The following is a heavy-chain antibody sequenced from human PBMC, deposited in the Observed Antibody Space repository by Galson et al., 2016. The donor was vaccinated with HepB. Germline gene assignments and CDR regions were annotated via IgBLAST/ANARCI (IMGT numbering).Heavy chain of an antibody. D-gene: IGHD3-10*01. CDR3: AKDRDYYGSGGEFDY. Sequence: LRLSCAASGFTFDDYTMHWVRQAPGKGLEWVSLISWDGGGTYYADSVKGRFTISRDNSKNSLDLQMNSLRTEDTALYYCAKDRDYYGSGGEFDYWGQGTLVTVSS. CDR2: ISWDGGGT. J-gene: IGHJ4*02. V-gene: IGHV3-43*01. CDR1: GFTFDDYT.